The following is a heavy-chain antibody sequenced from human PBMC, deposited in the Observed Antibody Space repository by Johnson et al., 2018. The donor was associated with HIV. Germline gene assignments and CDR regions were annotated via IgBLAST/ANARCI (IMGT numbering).Heavy chain of an antibody. CDR1: GFSFTNAW. J-gene: IGHJ3*01. CDR2: IKSKTDGGTT. D-gene: IGHD3-9*01. CDR3: AREQELRFCDWLPHRKDALDL. V-gene: IGHV3-15*05. Sequence: VQLVESGGGLVKPGGSLRLSCAASGFSFTNAWMSWVRQAPGKGLEWVGRIKSKTDGGTTEFAAPVKGRFTISRDNARNTLYLQMNSLRAEDTAVYYCAREQELRFCDWLPHRKDALDLWGQGTMVTVSS.